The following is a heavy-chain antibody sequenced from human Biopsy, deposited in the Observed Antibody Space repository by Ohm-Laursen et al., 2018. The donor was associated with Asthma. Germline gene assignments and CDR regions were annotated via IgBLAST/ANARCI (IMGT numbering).Heavy chain of an antibody. CDR2: HDHGEGGT. J-gene: IGHJ4*02. Sequence: GSSVKVSCKISGYSLTDLSMHWVRQAPGQGLEWMGGHDHGEGGTVNAWRFQGRVTMTEDTSTDTAYMKLSSLSSDDTAVYYCASDFPKDYVRYNFQFWGQGTLVTVSS. V-gene: IGHV1-24*01. CDR1: GYSLTDLS. D-gene: IGHD4-17*01. CDR3: ASDFPKDYVRYNFQF.